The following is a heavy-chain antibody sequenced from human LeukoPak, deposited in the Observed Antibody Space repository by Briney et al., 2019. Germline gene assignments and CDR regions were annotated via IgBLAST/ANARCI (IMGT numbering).Heavy chain of an antibody. J-gene: IGHJ4*02. Sequence: GGSLRLSCAASGFTVSSNYMSWVRQAPGKGLEWVSVIYSGGSTYYADSVKGRFTISRDNAKNSLYLQMNSLRAEDTALYYCAKAPHYYGSGPTPFDYWGQGTLVTVSS. CDR3: AKAPHYYGSGPTPFDY. CDR2: IYSGGST. CDR1: GFTVSSNY. V-gene: IGHV3-53*05. D-gene: IGHD3-10*01.